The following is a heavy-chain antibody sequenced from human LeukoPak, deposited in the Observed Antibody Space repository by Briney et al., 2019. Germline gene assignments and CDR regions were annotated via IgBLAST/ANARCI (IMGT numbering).Heavy chain of an antibody. CDR2: IYPGDSDT. CDR1: GCIFTSYW. V-gene: IGHV5-51*01. CDR3: ARHDLWFGERYFDY. J-gene: IGHJ4*02. Sequence: GESLQISCQGSGCIFTSYWIGWGRQVPGKGVEWRGIIYPGDSDTRYSTSFQGQVTISADKSISTSYLQWSSLKASDTAMYYCARHDLWFGERYFDYWGQGTLVTVSS. D-gene: IGHD3-10*01.